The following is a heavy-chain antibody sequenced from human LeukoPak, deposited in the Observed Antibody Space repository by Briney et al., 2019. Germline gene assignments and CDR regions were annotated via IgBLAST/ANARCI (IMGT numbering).Heavy chain of an antibody. Sequence: PGRSLRLSCAASGFTFDDYAMHWARQAPGKGLEWVSGISWNSGSIGYADSVKGRFTISRDNAKNSLYLQMNSLRAEDTASYYCAKDKGGSYFYFDYWGQGTLVTVSS. V-gene: IGHV3-9*01. CDR3: AKDKGGSYFYFDY. J-gene: IGHJ4*02. CDR1: GFTFDDYA. D-gene: IGHD1-26*01. CDR2: ISWNSGSI.